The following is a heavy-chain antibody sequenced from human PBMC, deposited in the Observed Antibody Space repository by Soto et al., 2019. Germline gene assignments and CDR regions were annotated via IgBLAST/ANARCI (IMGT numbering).Heavy chain of an antibody. CDR3: AIGGDYFLSRSCFDP. V-gene: IGHV1-69*12. J-gene: IGHJ5*02. CDR2: IIPIFGTA. CDR1: GGTFSSYA. Sequence: QVQLVQSGAEVKKPGSSVKVSCKASGGTFSSYAISWVRQAPGQGLEWVGGIIPIFGTANYAQRFQGRVTITADESTSTAYLDLSSLRSEDTAVYYCAIGGDYFLSRSCFDPWGQGTLVTVSS. D-gene: IGHD4-17*01.